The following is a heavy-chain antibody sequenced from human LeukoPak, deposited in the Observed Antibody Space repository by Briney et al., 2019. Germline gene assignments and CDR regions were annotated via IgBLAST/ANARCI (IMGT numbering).Heavy chain of an antibody. CDR1: GFTVSSNY. D-gene: IGHD6-13*01. CDR3: ARSAVGIAADGDNSFDP. J-gene: IGHJ5*02. Sequence: PGGSLRLSCAASGFTVSSNYMSWVRQAPVKGLEWVSVIYSGGSTYYADSVKGRFTISRDNSKNTLYLQMNSLRAEDTAVYYCARSAVGIAADGDNSFDPWGQGTLVTVSS. V-gene: IGHV3-53*01. CDR2: IYSGGST.